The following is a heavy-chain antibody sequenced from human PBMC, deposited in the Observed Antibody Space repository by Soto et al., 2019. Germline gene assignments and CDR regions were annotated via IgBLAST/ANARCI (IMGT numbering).Heavy chain of an antibody. V-gene: IGHV3-23*01. CDR1: GFTFSSYS. J-gene: IGHJ4*02. CDR3: AKAGQTMIVGGSFDY. D-gene: IGHD3-22*01. CDR2: ISGSGGST. Sequence: EVQLLESGGGLVQPGGSLRLSCAASGFTFSSYSMSWVRQAPGKGLEWVSAISGSGGSTYYADSVKGRSTISRDTSKNTLYLQMNSLRVEVTAVYYCAKAGQTMIVGGSFDYWGQGTLVTVSS.